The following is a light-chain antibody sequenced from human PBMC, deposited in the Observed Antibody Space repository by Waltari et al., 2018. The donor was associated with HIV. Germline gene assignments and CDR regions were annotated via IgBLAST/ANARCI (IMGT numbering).Light chain of an antibody. CDR2: QVS. J-gene: IGKJ4*01. CDR1: QSVSPL. V-gene: IGKV1-5*03. Sequence: DIQLTQSPATLSASVGDRVTITCRASQSVSPLLAWYQQKPGRAPKLLIYQVSTLDSGVPSRFGGSGSETEFILTIDSLQPEDFAVYYCQQRSNWPPTFGGGTKVEI. CDR3: QQRSNWPPT.